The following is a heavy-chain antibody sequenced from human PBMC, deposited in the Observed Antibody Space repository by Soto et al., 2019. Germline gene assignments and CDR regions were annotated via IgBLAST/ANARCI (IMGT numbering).Heavy chain of an antibody. D-gene: IGHD6-19*01. V-gene: IGHV3-7*05. CDR1: GFTFSSYW. Sequence: EVQLVESGGGLVQPGGSLRLSCAASGFTFSSYWMSWVRQAPGKGLEWVANIRQGGSDKYYVDSVKGRFTISRDNSKNSLYLKMTSLRAEDTAIYYCASPQQWLGQRGDFAYWGQGTLATVSP. CDR2: IRQGGSDK. J-gene: IGHJ4*02. CDR3: ASPQQWLGQRGDFAY.